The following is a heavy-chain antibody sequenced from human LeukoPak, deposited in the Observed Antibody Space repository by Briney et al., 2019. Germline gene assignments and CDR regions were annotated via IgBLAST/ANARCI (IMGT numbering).Heavy chain of an antibody. CDR1: GFTFSSYG. CDR3: ARVEYDYVWGSYRPYLDY. Sequence: GGSLRLSCAASGFTFSSYGMSWVRQAPGKGLEWVSAISGSGGSTYYADSVKGRFTISRDNSKNTLYLQMNSLRAEDTAVYYCARVEYDYVWGSYRPYLDYWGQGTLVTVSS. CDR2: ISGSGGST. J-gene: IGHJ4*02. D-gene: IGHD3-16*02. V-gene: IGHV3-23*01.